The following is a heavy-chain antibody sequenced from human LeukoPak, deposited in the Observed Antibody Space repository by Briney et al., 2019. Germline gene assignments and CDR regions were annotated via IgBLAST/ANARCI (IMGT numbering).Heavy chain of an antibody. CDR1: GGTFSSYA. CDR3: ARGRITIFGVVRTPEMDV. D-gene: IGHD3-3*01. Sequence: SVKVSCKASGGTFSSYAISWVRQAPGQGLEWMGGIIPIFGTANYAQKFQGRVTITTDESTSTAYMDLSSLRSEDTAVYYCARGRITIFGVVRTPEMDVWGKGTTVTVSS. CDR2: IIPIFGTA. V-gene: IGHV1-69*05. J-gene: IGHJ6*04.